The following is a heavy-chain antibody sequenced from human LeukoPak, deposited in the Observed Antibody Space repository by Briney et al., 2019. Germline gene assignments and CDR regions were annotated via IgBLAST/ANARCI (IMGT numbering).Heavy chain of an antibody. CDR3: ARETYCSGGSCYPYYFDY. CDR1: GFTFSSYS. Sequence: PGGSLRLSCAASGFTFSSYSMNWVRQAPGKGLEWVSYTSSSSSTIYYADSVKGRFTISRDNAKNSLYLQMNSLRAEDTAVYYCARETYCSGGSCYPYYFDYWGQGTLVTVSS. CDR2: TSSSSSTI. J-gene: IGHJ4*02. V-gene: IGHV3-48*01. D-gene: IGHD2-15*01.